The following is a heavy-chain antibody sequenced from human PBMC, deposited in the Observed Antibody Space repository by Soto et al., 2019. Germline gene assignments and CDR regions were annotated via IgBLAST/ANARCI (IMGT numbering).Heavy chain of an antibody. CDR2: ISGDGGST. J-gene: IGHJ4*02. V-gene: IGHV3-43*02. CDR1: GFTFDDYA. Sequence: GGSLRLSCAASGFTFDDYAMHWVRQAPGKGLEWVSLISGDGGSTYYADSVKGRFTISRDNSKNSLYLQMNSLRTEDTALYYCAKDSFYSYDSSCYDYWGQGTLVTVSS. CDR3: AKDSFYSYDSSCYDY. D-gene: IGHD3-22*01.